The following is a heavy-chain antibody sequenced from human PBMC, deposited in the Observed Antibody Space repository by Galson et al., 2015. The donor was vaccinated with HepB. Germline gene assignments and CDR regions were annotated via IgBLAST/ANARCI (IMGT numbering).Heavy chain of an antibody. CDR2: IYSGGST. CDR3: ARSDYDILTGGYAFDI. D-gene: IGHD3-9*01. Sequence: SLRLSCAASGFTVSSNYMSWVRQAPGKGLEWVSVIYSGGSTYYADSVKGRFTISRHNSKNTLYLQMNSLRAEDTAVYYCARSDYDILTGGYAFDIWGQGTMVTVSS. J-gene: IGHJ3*02. CDR1: GFTVSSNY. V-gene: IGHV3-53*04.